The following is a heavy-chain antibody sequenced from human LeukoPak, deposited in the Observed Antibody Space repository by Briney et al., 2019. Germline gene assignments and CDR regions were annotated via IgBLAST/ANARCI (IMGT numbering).Heavy chain of an antibody. CDR3: AKEGAVAGTGPFDY. Sequence: GGSLRLSCAASGFTFSSYAMSCVRQAPGKGLEWFSAISGSGGSTYYADSVKGRFTISRDNSKNTLYLQMNSLRAEDTAVYYCAKEGAVAGTGPFDYWGQGTLVTVSS. D-gene: IGHD6-19*01. CDR2: ISGSGGST. V-gene: IGHV3-23*01. CDR1: GFTFSSYA. J-gene: IGHJ4*02.